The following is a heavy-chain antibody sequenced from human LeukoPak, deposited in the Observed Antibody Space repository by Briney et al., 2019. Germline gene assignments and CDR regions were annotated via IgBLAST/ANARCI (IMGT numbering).Heavy chain of an antibody. D-gene: IGHD1-26*01. CDR2: INKDGGGI. V-gene: IGHV3-7*03. CDR3: AGGSSMDV. Sequence: PGGSLRLSCAVSGFPFSNSWMYWVRQAPGKGLEGVANINKDGGGISYVDSVKGRFIISRDNARNSLYLQMNSLRVEDTAVYFCAGGSSMDVWGKGTAVTVSS. J-gene: IGHJ6*04. CDR1: GFPFSNSW.